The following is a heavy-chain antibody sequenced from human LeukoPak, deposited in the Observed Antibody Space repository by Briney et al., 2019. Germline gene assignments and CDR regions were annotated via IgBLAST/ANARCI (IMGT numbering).Heavy chain of an antibody. J-gene: IGHJ5*02. CDR2: IYHSGST. Sequence: SETLSLTCTVSGYSISSGYYWGWIRQPPGKGLEWIGSIYHSGSTYYNPSLKSRVTISVDTSKNQFSLKLSSVTAADTAVYYCARGGCSSTSCYKVSGVWFDPWGQGTPVTVSS. CDR1: GYSISSGYY. V-gene: IGHV4-38-2*02. CDR3: ARGGCSSTSCYKVSGVWFDP. D-gene: IGHD2-2*02.